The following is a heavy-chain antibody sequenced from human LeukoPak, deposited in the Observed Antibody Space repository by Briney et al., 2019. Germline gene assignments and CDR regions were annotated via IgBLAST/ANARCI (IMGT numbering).Heavy chain of an antibody. V-gene: IGHV1-8*02. CDR1: GYIFTSYG. D-gene: IGHD3-3*01. CDR3: ARGDFWSGYYTGNY. Sequence: ASVKVSCKASGYIFTSYGISWVRQAPGQGLEWMGWMNPNSGNTGYAQKFQGRVTMTRNTSISTAYMELSSLRSEDTAVYYCARGDFWSGYYTGNYWGQGTLVTVSS. J-gene: IGHJ4*02. CDR2: MNPNSGNT.